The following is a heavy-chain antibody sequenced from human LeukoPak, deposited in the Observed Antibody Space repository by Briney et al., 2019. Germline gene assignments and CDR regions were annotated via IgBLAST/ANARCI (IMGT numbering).Heavy chain of an antibody. D-gene: IGHD5-18*01. Sequence: SETLSLTCTVSGGSISSYYWSWIRQPAGKGLEWIGRIYTSGSTNYNPSLKSRVTISVDTSKNQFSLKLSSVTAADTAVYYCARDAGRIQLWLPSYYYYGMDVWGQGTTVTVSS. V-gene: IGHV4-4*07. CDR3: ARDAGRIQLWLPSYYYYGMDV. J-gene: IGHJ6*02. CDR1: GGSISSYY. CDR2: IYTSGST.